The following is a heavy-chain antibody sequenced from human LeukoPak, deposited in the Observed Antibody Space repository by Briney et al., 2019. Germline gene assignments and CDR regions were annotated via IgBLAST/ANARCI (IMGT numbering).Heavy chain of an antibody. Sequence: GASVKVSCKASGYPFTNYGISWVRQVPGQGLEWMGWISNYNGYTKYADKFQGRVTMTTDTSTTTAHMELRSLRSGGTAVYYCARDLGAAGWTSSGWFRTPDYWGQGTLVTVSS. V-gene: IGHV1-18*01. D-gene: IGHD6-19*01. CDR2: ISNYNGYT. J-gene: IGHJ4*02. CDR3: ARDLGAAGWTSSGWFRTPDY. CDR1: GYPFTNYG.